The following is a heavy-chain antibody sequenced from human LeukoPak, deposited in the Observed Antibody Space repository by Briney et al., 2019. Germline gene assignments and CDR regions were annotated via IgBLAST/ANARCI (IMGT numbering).Heavy chain of an antibody. D-gene: IGHD5-18*01. CDR3: AKDSGSWIPRGLNTYYYYMDV. J-gene: IGHJ6*03. CDR1: GFTFSSYG. CDR2: IRYDGSNK. Sequence: PGGSLRLSCAASGFTFSSYGMHWVRQAPGKGLEWVAFIRYDGSNKYYADSVKGRFTISRDNSKNTLYLQMNSLRAEDTAVYYCAKDSGSWIPRGLNTYYYYMDVWGKGTTVTISS. V-gene: IGHV3-30*02.